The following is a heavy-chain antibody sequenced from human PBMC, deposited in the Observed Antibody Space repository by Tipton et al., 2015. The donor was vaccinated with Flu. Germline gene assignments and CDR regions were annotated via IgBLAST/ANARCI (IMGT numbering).Heavy chain of an antibody. V-gene: IGHV3-30*12. J-gene: IGHJ4*02. D-gene: IGHD3-22*01. CDR3: ARTYDIAGYHHCDY. CDR2: IKHDGSEK. CDR1: GYSFGKYG. Sequence: LSLTCVTSGYSFGKYGMRWVRQAPGKGLEGVALIKHDGSEKHYTDSVKGRFTISRDNSKNILYLQMNNLRAEDAALYYCARTYDIAGYHHCDYWGQGTRVTVSA.